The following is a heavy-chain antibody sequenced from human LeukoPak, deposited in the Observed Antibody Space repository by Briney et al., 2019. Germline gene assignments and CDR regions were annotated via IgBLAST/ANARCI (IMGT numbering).Heavy chain of an antibody. CDR3: ASTVGRGATPTYYYYGMDV. V-gene: IGHV1-2*02. Sequence: GASVKVSCKASGYTFTGNYMHWVRQAPGQGLEWMRWINPNSGGTNYAQKFQGRVTMTRDTSISTAYMELSRLRSDDTAVYYCASTVGRGATPTYYYYGMDVWGQGTTVTVSS. D-gene: IGHD2-15*01. J-gene: IGHJ6*02. CDR1: GYTFTGNY. CDR2: INPNSGGT.